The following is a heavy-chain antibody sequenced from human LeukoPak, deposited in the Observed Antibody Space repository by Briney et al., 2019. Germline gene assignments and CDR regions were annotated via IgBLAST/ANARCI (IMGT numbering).Heavy chain of an antibody. CDR3: ARDRDYYDSGSYPVLYFDY. CDR2: IIPILGIA. D-gene: IGHD3-10*01. Sequence: GASVKVSCKASGGTFSSYAISWVRQAPGQELEWMGRIIPILGIANYAQKFQGRVTITADKSTSTAYMELSSLRSEDTAVYYCARDRDYYDSGSYPVLYFDYWGQGTLVTVSS. CDR1: GGTFSSYA. J-gene: IGHJ4*02. V-gene: IGHV1-69*04.